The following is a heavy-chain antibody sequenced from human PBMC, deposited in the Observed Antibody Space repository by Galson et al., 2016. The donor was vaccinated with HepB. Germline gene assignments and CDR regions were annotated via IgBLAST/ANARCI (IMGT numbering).Heavy chain of an antibody. D-gene: IGHD6-13*01. Sequence: LSLTCNVSGGSIRSSRYYWGWLRQPPGKGLEWIGSIYNSGTTYYNPSLKSRVIISVDTSNNQFSLKLRSVSAPDTAVYYCARHATRVTAGGPGYFDFWGQGNLVTVSS. CDR3: ARHATRVTAGGPGYFDF. CDR2: IYNSGTT. J-gene: IGHJ4*02. CDR1: GGSIRSSRYY. V-gene: IGHV4-39*01.